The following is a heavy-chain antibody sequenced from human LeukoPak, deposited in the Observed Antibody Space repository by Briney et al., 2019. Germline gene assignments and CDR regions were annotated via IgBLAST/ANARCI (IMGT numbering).Heavy chain of an antibody. CDR1: VYTFTGYY. CDR3: TRGGGDWDY. D-gene: IGHD2-21*02. V-gene: IGHV1-2*02. Sequence: GASVKVSFKASVYTFTGYYMHWVRQAPGQGLEWVGWINPNSGGTSYAHKFLGRLTITRDTSVSTADMELNRLTCDDTAVYYCTRGGGDWDYWGQGTLVTVSS. J-gene: IGHJ4*02. CDR2: INPNSGGT.